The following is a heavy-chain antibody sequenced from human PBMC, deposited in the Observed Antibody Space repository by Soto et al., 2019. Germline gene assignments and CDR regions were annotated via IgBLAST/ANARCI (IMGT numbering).Heavy chain of an antibody. Sequence: QVQLVQSGAEVKKPGSSVKVSCKASGGTFSSYAISWVRQAPGQGLEWMGGIIPIFGTANYAQKFQGRVTITADESTSPAYMELSSLRSEDTAVYYCARLRSSSWYSPGGGGMDVWGQGTTVTVSS. V-gene: IGHV1-69*01. CDR3: ARLRSSSWYSPGGGGMDV. CDR1: GGTFSSYA. CDR2: IIPIFGTA. D-gene: IGHD6-13*01. J-gene: IGHJ6*02.